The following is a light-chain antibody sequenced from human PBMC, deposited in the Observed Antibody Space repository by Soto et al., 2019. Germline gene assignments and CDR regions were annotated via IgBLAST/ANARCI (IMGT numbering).Light chain of an antibody. CDR3: QQYKSYSPIT. CDR2: AAS. Sequence: DIPMTQSPSSLSASVGDRVSITCRASQSINSYLNWYQQKPGKAPKLLIFAASSLQSGVPSRFSGSVSGTEFTLTISSLQPDDFATYYCQQYKSYSPITFGQGTRLESK. J-gene: IGKJ5*01. V-gene: IGKV1-16*01. CDR1: QSINSY.